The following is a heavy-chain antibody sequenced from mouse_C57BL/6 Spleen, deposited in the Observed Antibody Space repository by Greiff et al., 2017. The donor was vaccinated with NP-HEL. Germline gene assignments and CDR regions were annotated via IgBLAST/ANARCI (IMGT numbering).Heavy chain of an antibody. J-gene: IGHJ2*01. CDR2: ISDGGSYT. CDR3: ARANWDRDYFDY. D-gene: IGHD4-1*01. Sequence: EVQVVESGGGLVKPGGSLKLSCAASGFTFSSYAMSWVRQTPEKRLEWVATISDGGSYTYYPDNVKGRFTISRDNAKNNLYLQMSHLKSEDTAMYYCARANWDRDYFDYWGQGTTLTVSS. V-gene: IGHV5-4*01. CDR1: GFTFSSYA.